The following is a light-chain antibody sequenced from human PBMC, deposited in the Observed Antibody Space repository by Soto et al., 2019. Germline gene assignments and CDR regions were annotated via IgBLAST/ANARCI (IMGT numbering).Light chain of an antibody. Sequence: QSALTQPASVSGSPGQSITISCTGTSCVFGASDYVSWYQHHPGRAPKLVIYDVTTRPSGVSNRFSGSKSGNTASLTISGLRAEDEADYYCSSYTSSSTSVVFGGGTKLTVL. J-gene: IGLJ2*01. CDR3: SSYTSSSTSVV. CDR1: SCVFGASDY. CDR2: DVT. V-gene: IGLV2-14*03.